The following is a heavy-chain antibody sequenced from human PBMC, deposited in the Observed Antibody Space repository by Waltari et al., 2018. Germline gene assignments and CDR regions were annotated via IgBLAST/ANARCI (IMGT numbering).Heavy chain of an antibody. Sequence: QLQLQESGPGLVKPSETLSLTCTVSGGSISSSSYYWGWIRQPPGKGLEGIGSIYYSGGTYYNPSRKSRVTISVDTSKNQFSLKLSAVTAADTAVYYCAREVVVAATLNWFDPWGQGTLVTVSS. CDR3: AREVVVAATLNWFDP. J-gene: IGHJ5*02. CDR1: GGSISSSSYY. D-gene: IGHD2-15*01. CDR2: IYYSGGT. V-gene: IGHV4-39*07.